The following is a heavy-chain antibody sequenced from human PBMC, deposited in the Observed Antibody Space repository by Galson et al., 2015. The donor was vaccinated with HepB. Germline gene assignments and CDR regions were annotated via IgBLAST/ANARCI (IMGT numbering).Heavy chain of an antibody. Sequence: SLRLSCAASGFTFSTYAIHWVRQGPGKGLEWVVIVSYDGSNKYYADSVKGRFTVSRDNSKNTLYLQMSSLRAEDTAVYYCARAARLGYSGSYAGLDFWGQGTLVTVSS. CDR1: GFTFSTYA. CDR3: ARAARLGYSGSYAGLDF. CDR2: VSYDGSNK. V-gene: IGHV3-30-3*01. D-gene: IGHD1-26*01. J-gene: IGHJ4*02.